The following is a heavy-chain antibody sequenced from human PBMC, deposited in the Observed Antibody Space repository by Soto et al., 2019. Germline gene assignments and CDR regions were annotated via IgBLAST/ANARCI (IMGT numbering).Heavy chain of an antibody. V-gene: IGHV3-33*05. Sequence: QVQLVESGGGVVQPGTSLRLSCVGSGFTFRSYVIHWVRQAPGKGLEWVALTSYDGSNKDYGDSVKGRFTISRDNSRNTVDLQMHSLIREDTVLYYCARWGTTGGLDVWGQGTLVCVSS. J-gene: IGHJ1*01. CDR1: GFTFRSYV. CDR2: TSYDGSNK. CDR3: ARWGTTGGLDV. D-gene: IGHD3-16*01.